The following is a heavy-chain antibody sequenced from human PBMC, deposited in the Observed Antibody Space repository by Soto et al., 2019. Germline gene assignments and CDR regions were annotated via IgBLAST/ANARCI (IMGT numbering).Heavy chain of an antibody. CDR3: ARKTHLVEAPRVGYFDL. J-gene: IGHJ2*01. CDR2: ISYDGSNK. V-gene: IGHV3-30-3*01. CDR1: GFTFSSYA. Sequence: QVQLVESGGGVVQPGRSLRLSCAASGFTFSSYAMHWVRQAPGKGLEWVAVISYDGSNKYYADSVKGRFTISRDNSKNTVYLQMNALRAGARAVYYWARKTHLVEAPRVGYFDLWGRAPLVPAPS. D-gene: IGHD3-16*01.